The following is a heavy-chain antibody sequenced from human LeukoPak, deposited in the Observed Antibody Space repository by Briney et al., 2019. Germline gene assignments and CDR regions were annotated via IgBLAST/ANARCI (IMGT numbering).Heavy chain of an antibody. CDR2: IYYSGST. D-gene: IGHD4-23*01. J-gene: IGHJ4*02. CDR3: ARAHYGGRFDY. CDR1: GGSISSYY. Sequence: SETLSLTCTVSGGSISSYYWSWIRQPPGKGLEWIGYIYYSGSTNYNPSLKSRVTISVDTSKNRFSLKLSSVTAADTAVYYCARAHYGGRFDYWGQGTLVTVSS. V-gene: IGHV4-59*01.